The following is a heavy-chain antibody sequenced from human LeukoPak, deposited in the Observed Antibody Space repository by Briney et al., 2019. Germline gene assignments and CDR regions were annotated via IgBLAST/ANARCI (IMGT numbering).Heavy chain of an antibody. Sequence: SETLSLTCTVSGGSISSYYWSWIRQPPGKGLEWIGYIYTSGSTNYNPSLKSRVTISVDTSKNQFSLKLSSVTVADTAVYYCARHPQPGRAYYYYMDVWGKGTTVTVSS. J-gene: IGHJ6*03. V-gene: IGHV4-4*09. CDR3: ARHPQPGRAYYYYMDV. CDR1: GGSISSYY. D-gene: IGHD3-10*01. CDR2: IYTSGST.